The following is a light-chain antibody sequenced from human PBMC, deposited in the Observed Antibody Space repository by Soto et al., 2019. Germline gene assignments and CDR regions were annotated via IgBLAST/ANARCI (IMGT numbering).Light chain of an antibody. J-gene: IGKJ5*01. V-gene: IGKV3-11*01. CDR1: QSITTH. CDR2: DAS. CDR3: KLHGISPP. Sequence: DIEMTQSPATVCVSPGDRATLSCRASQSITTHLAWYQQRPGQPPRLLIYDASTRAPGIPARFSGSGSGTDFTLTINSLEPEDFAVYYCKLHGISPPFGKGTRLDIK.